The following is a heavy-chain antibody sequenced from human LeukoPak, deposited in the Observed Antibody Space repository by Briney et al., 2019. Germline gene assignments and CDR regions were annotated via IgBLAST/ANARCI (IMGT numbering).Heavy chain of an antibody. CDR3: ARLKPIIVVAYGFPPREGTTYYFDY. Sequence: SETLSLTCAVYGGSFSGYYWSWIRQPPGKGLAWFGAINHSGSTNYNPSLKSRVTISVDTSKNHFSLKLSSVTAADTAVYYCARLKPIIVVAYGFPPREGTTYYFDYWGQGTLVTVSS. D-gene: IGHD3-22*01. CDR1: GGSFSGYY. J-gene: IGHJ4*02. V-gene: IGHV4-34*01. CDR2: INHSGST.